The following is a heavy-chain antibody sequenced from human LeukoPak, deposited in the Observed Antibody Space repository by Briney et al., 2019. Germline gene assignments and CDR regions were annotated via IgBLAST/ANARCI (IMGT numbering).Heavy chain of an antibody. V-gene: IGHV3-23*01. CDR1: GFTFSTYA. D-gene: IGHD2-15*01. CDR2: IRGSGDST. CDR3: ARYCSGGNCYSGLVY. J-gene: IGHJ4*02. Sequence: GGSLRLSCAASGFTFSTYAMTWVRQAPGRGLEWVSTIRGSGDSTYYADSVKGRSTISRDISKNTLYLQMNDLRAEDTAVYYCARYCSGGNCYSGLVYWGQGTLVAVSS.